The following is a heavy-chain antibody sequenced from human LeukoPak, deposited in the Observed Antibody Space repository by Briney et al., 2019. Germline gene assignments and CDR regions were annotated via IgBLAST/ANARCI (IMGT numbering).Heavy chain of an antibody. CDR3: ARDKPGLGMYSSLVGAFDI. CDR1: GFTFSSYS. D-gene: IGHD6-13*01. Sequence: GGSLRLSCAASGFTFSSYSMNWVRQAPGKGLEWVSSISSSSSYIYYADSVKGRFTISRDNAKNSLYLQMNSLRAEDTAVYYCARDKPGLGMYSSLVGAFDIWGQGTMVTVSS. CDR2: ISSSSSYI. V-gene: IGHV3-21*01. J-gene: IGHJ3*02.